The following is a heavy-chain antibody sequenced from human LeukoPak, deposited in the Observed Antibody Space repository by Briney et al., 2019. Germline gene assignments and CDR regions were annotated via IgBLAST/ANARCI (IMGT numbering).Heavy chain of an antibody. CDR3: ARGVMGYSGYVIF. J-gene: IGHJ4*02. CDR2: IYHSGST. V-gene: IGHV4-30-2*01. Sequence: PSETLSLTCTVSGGSISSGGYYWSWIRQPPGKGLEWIGYIYHSGSTYYNPSLKSRVTISVDRSKNQFSLKLSSVTAADTAVYYCARGVMGYSGYVIFWGQGTLVTVSS. CDR1: GGSISSGGYY. D-gene: IGHD5-12*01.